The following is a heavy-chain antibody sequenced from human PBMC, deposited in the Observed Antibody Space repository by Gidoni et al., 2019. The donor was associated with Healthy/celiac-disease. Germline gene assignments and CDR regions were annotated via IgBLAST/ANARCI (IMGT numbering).Heavy chain of an antibody. Sequence: QVQLQESGPGLVKPSETLSLTCTVSGGSISSYYWSWIRQPPGKGLEWIGYIYYSGSTNYNPSLKSRVTISVDTSKNQFSLKLSSVTAADTAVYYCARILGDYGDPEVAPHFDYWGQGTLVTVSS. J-gene: IGHJ4*02. CDR3: ARILGDYGDPEVAPHFDY. CDR2: IYYSGST. V-gene: IGHV4-59*01. D-gene: IGHD4-17*01. CDR1: GGSISSYY.